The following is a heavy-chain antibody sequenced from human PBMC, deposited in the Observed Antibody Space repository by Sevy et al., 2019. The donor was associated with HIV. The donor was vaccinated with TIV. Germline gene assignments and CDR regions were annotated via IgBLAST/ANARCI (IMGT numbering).Heavy chain of an antibody. D-gene: IGHD3-3*01. CDR2: IFHTGKT. Sequence: SETLSLTCSVSGGSISKIGNYWGWVRQPPGERLEWIGDIFHTGKTNYNPSLKSRVTISLDPSKNQFSLKLSSVTAADTAVYYCAKIYDYWGPGALVTVSS. CDR1: GGSISKIGNY. J-gene: IGHJ4*02. CDR3: AKIYDY. V-gene: IGHV4-39*01.